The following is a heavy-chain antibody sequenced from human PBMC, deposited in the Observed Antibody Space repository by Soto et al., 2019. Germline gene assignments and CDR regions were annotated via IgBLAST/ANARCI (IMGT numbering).Heavy chain of an antibody. Sequence: QVQLVESGRGLVRPGGSLRLSCAVSGFRFSDYYMAWIRQTPGKGLEWVSHISSSGGTIYYTDSVKGRFTISRDNAKNSMYLQMDSLRADDTAVYYCASPRNTSYYYYSMDVWGKGTTVTVSS. CDR3: ASPRNTSYYYYSMDV. J-gene: IGHJ6*03. CDR2: ISSSGGTI. CDR1: GFRFSDYY. V-gene: IGHV3-11*01.